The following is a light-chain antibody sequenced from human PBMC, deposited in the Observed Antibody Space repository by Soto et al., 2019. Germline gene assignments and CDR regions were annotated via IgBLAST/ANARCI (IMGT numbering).Light chain of an antibody. Sequence: EIVLTPSPAPLSLSPGERATLSCRASQSVSNYLAWYQQNAGQAPRLLIFDASNRATGIPPRFSGSGSGTDFSLTISGLGCEDSAIYYCQQGNCRPEITFGGGTKVQI. V-gene: IGKV3-11*01. J-gene: IGKJ4*02. CDR2: DAS. CDR1: QSVSNY. CDR3: QQGNCRPEIT.